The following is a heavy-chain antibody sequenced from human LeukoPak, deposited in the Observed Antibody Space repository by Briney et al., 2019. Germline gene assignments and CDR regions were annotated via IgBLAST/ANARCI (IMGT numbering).Heavy chain of an antibody. D-gene: IGHD2-15*01. CDR1: GYTFTSYY. CDR2: INPSGGST. V-gene: IGHV1-46*01. CDR3: AREVVVVAANSVWFDP. Sequence: ASVKVSCKASGYTFTSYYMHWVQQAPGQGLEWMGIINPSGGSTSYAQKFQGRVTMTRDMSTSTVYMELSSLRSEDTAVYYCAREVVVVAANSVWFDPWGQGTLVTVSS. J-gene: IGHJ5*02.